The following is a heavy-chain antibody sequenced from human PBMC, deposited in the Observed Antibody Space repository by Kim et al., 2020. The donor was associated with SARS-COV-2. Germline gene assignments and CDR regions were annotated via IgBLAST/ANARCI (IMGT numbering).Heavy chain of an antibody. J-gene: IGHJ4*02. CDR2: LSYDGTDE. Sequence: GGSLRLSCAASQFTFSSYTMHWVRQSPGKGLEWVAALSYDGTDEYYADSVKGRFTISRDTSKKTLYLQMTGLTTDDTAVYYCARNGRNTMIRGVIFYWGQGTLVTVSS. V-gene: IGHV3-30*04. D-gene: IGHD3-10*01. CDR1: QFTFSSYT. CDR3: ARNGRNTMIRGVIFY.